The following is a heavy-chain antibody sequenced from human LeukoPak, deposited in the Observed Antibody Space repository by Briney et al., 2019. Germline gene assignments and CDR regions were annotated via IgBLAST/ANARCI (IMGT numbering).Heavy chain of an antibody. J-gene: IGHJ6*03. CDR3: ARQFSTSGTYYYYYMDV. D-gene: IGHD2-2*01. CDR1: GYSFTSYW. V-gene: IGHV5-51*01. CDR2: IYPGDSDT. Sequence: GESLKISCKGSGYSFTSYWIGWVRQMPGKGLEWMGIIYPGDSDTRYSPSFQGQVTISADKSISTAYLQWSSLKASDTAMYYCARQFSTSGTYYYYYMDVWGKGTTVAVSS.